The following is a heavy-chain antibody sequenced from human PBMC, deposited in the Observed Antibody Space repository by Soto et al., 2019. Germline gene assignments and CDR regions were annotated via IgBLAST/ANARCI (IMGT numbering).Heavy chain of an antibody. CDR1: GVNFRSYA. CDR2: ISGSDGST. V-gene: IGHV3-23*01. D-gene: IGHD6-6*01. Sequence: GSLRLSYAASGVNFRSYAMIWVRQDPGKGLEWVSAISGSDGSTYYADSVKGRFTISRDNSKNTLYLQLDSLRAGDTAVYYCAKPPTISARSGDYFDNWGQGPLVTVSS. CDR3: AKPPTISARSGDYFDN. J-gene: IGHJ4*02.